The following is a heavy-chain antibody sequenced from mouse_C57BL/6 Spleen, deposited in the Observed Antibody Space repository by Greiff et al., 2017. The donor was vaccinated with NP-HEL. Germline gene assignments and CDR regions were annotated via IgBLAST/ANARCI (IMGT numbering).Heavy chain of an antibody. CDR1: GFTFSSYG. J-gene: IGHJ4*01. CDR3: ARPNYYGNAMDY. V-gene: IGHV5-6*01. Sequence: EVQGVESGGDLVKPGGSLKLSCAASGFTFSSYGMSWVRQTPDKRLEWVATISSGGSYTYYPDSVKGRFTISRDNAKNTLYLQMSSLKSEDTAMYYCARPNYYGNAMDYWGQGTSVTVSS. CDR2: ISSGGSYT. D-gene: IGHD1-1*01.